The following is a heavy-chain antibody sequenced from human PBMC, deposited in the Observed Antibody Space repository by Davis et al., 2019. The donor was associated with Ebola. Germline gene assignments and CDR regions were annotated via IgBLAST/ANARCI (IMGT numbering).Heavy chain of an antibody. CDR2: INPNSGGT. CDR3: ARDITMVQGVIFYYGMDV. Sequence: ASVKVSCKASGYTFTGYYMHWVRQAPGQGLEWMGWINPNSGGTNYAQKFQGWVTMTRDTSISTAYMELSRLRSDDTAVYYCARDITMVQGVIFYYGMDVWGQGTTVTVSS. D-gene: IGHD3-10*01. J-gene: IGHJ6*02. V-gene: IGHV1-2*04. CDR1: GYTFTGYY.